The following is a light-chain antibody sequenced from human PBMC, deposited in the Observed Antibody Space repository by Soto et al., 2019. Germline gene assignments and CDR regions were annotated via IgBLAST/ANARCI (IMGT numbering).Light chain of an antibody. J-gene: IGKJ1*01. V-gene: IGKV1-6*01. CDR1: QGIRND. Sequence: AIQMTQSPSSLSASVGDRVTITCRASQGIRNDLGWYQQKPGKAPKVLIYAASSLPSGVPSRFSGCQSGTDFTLTISSLQAEDFATYYCLQDYNYPWTFGQGTKVEIK. CDR2: AAS. CDR3: LQDYNYPWT.